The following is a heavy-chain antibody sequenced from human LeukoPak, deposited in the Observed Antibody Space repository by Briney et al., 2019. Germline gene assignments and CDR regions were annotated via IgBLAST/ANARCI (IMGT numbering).Heavy chain of an antibody. V-gene: IGHV4-4*07. CDR3: ARDQSRYWYFDL. Sequence: SETLSLTCTVSGGSISSYYWSWIRPPPGKGLEWIGRIYTSGSTNYNPSLKSRATMSVDTSKNQFSLKLRSVTAADTAVYYCARDQSRYWYFDLWGRGTLVTVSS. CDR1: GGSISSYY. D-gene: IGHD3-9*01. CDR2: IYTSGST. J-gene: IGHJ2*01.